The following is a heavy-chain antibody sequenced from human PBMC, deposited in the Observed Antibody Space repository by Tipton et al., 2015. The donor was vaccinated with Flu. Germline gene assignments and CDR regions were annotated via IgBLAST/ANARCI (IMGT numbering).Heavy chain of an antibody. V-gene: IGHV4-38-2*02. J-gene: IGHJ6*03. CDR1: GSTIRRGFY. CDR3: ARDRSPGLERLDYYYLDV. D-gene: IGHD3-10*01. CDR2: IYHSGNT. Sequence: TLSLTCDVSGSTIRRGFYWGWIRQPPGKGLEWIGSIYHSGNTYYNPSLKSRVTISVDTSKNQFSLKLSSMTAADTAVYYCARDRSPGLERLDYYYLDVWGKGTTVIVSS.